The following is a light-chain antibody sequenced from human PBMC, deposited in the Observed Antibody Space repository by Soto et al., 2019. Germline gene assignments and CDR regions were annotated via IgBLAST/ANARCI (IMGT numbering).Light chain of an antibody. CDR1: SSDVGGYNY. J-gene: IGLJ2*01. CDR3: SSYTSGLV. V-gene: IGLV2-14*01. CDR2: DVS. Sequence: HSALTQPASVSGSPGQSITISCTGTSSDVGGYNYVSWYQQHPGKAPKLMIYDVSNRPSGVSNRFSGSKSGNTASLTISGLQAEDEADYYCSSYTSGLVFGGGTKLTVL.